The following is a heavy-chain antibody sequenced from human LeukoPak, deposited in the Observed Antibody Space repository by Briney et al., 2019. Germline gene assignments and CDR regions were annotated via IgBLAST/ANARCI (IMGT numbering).Heavy chain of an antibody. CDR1: GYTFTSYD. D-gene: IGHD2-2*01. V-gene: IGHV1-8*02. CDR2: MNPNSGNT. J-gene: IGHJ3*02. Sequence: ASVKVSCKASGYTFTSYDINWVRQATGQGLECMGWMNPNSGNTGYAQKFQGRVTMTRDTSISTAYMELSRLRSDDTAVYYCARDVSIVVVPAAAFDIWGQGTMVTVSS. CDR3: ARDVSIVVVPAAAFDI.